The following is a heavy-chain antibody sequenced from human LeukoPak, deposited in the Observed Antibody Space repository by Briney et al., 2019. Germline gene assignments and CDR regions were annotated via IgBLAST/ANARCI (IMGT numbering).Heavy chain of an antibody. V-gene: IGHV3-7*01. CDR1: GFTLSGYW. J-gene: IGHJ4*02. CDR2: IKKDGSER. CDR3: ATKSSPLDY. Sequence: GGSLRLSCAASGFTLSGYWMSWVRQAPGKGLEWVANIKKDGSERYYVDFVKGRFTISRDNAKNSVYLQMNSLRVEDTAMYYCATKSSPLDYWGQGTLVTVSS. D-gene: IGHD2-15*01.